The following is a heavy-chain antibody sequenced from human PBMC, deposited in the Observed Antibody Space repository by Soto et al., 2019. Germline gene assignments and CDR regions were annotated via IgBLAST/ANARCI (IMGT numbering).Heavy chain of an antibody. CDR2: VSDNGGSRGGT. D-gene: IGHD2-21*01. Sequence: GGSLRLSCKASGFMFNNSAMTWVRQAPGQGLQWVASVSDNGGSRGGTYYADSVKGRFTISRDNSKNTLYLQLDSLTGADTAVYYCARAKAVVIAALDIWGQGTMVTVSS. J-gene: IGHJ3*02. V-gene: IGHV3-23*01. CDR1: GFMFNNSA. CDR3: ARAKAVVIAALDI.